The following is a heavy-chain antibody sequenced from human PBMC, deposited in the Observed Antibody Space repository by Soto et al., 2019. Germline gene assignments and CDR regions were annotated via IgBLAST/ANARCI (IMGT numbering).Heavy chain of an antibody. V-gene: IGHV5-51*01. CDR2: IHPGDSDT. CDR3: AASIFYYGMDV. CDR1: VYSFTTNW. J-gene: IGHJ6*02. Sequence: RGESLKISCKGSVYSFTTNWIGWVRQMPGKGPEWMGIIHPGDSDTKYNPSFQAQVTISPHKSITATYLERSSLKASDTAIYYCAASIFYYGMDVWGRGTTVTVS.